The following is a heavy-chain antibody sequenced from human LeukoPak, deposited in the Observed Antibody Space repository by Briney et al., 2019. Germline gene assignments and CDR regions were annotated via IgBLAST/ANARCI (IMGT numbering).Heavy chain of an antibody. D-gene: IGHD1-26*01. V-gene: IGHV4-61*02. Sequence: SETLSLTCTVSGGSISSGEYYWSWIRQPAGKGLEWIGRIYPSGDTNYNPSLKSRVSISIDTSKNQFSLKLSSVTAADTALYYCARCGGSYGYYYMDVWGKGTTVTVSS. CDR2: IYPSGDT. CDR3: ARCGGSYGYYYMDV. J-gene: IGHJ6*03. CDR1: GGSISSGEYY.